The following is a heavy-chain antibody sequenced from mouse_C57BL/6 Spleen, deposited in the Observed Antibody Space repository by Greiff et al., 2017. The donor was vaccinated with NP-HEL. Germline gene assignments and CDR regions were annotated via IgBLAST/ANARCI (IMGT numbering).Heavy chain of an antibody. CDR3: TRDYDGYYSDY. CDR1: GFTFSSYA. J-gene: IGHJ2*01. CDR2: ISSGGDYI. D-gene: IGHD2-3*01. Sequence: EVKLMESGEGLVKPGGSLKLSCAASGFTFSSYAMSWVRQTPEKRLEWVAYISSGGDYIYYADTVKGRFTISRDKARNTLYLQMSSLKSEDTALYYCTRDYDGYYSDYWSQGTTLTVSS. V-gene: IGHV5-9-1*02.